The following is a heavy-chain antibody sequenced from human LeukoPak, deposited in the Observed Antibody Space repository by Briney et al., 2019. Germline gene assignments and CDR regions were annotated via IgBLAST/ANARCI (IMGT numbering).Heavy chain of an antibody. D-gene: IGHD3-16*01. CDR3: ARGRGLYYYMDV. J-gene: IGHJ6*03. CDR1: GFSVSSYG. Sequence: GGSLRLSCAASGFSVSSYGFNWLRQAPGRGLEWVSYISTSGTSMYYADSVKGRFTISRDNAKNSLYLQMNSLRAEDTAVYYCARGRGLYYYMDVWGKGTTVTVSS. CDR2: ISTSGTSM. V-gene: IGHV3-48*03.